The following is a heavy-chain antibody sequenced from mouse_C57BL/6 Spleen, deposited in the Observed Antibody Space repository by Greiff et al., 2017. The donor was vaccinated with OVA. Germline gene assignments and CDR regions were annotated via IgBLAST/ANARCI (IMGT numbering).Heavy chain of an antibody. D-gene: IGHD1-1*01. V-gene: IGHV5-6*01. CDR2: ISSGGSYT. CDR1: GFTFSSYG. J-gene: IGHJ4*01. Sequence: EVKVIESGGDLVKPGGSLKLSCAASGFTFSSYGMSWVRQTPDKRLEWVATISSGGSYTYYPDSVKGRFTISRDNDKNTLYLQMSSLKSEDTAMYYCARGPGSFYYAMDYWGQGTSVTVSS. CDR3: ARGPGSFYYAMDY.